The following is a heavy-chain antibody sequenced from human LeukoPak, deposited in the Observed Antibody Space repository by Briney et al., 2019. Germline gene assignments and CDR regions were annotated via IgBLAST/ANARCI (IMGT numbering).Heavy chain of an antibody. CDR3: ARVSYYDSSGYPKYYFDY. Sequence: ESLKISCKGSGYSFTSYWIGWVRQMPGKGLEWMGIIYPGDSDTRYSPSFQGQVTISADKSISTAYLQWSSLKASDTAMYYCARVSYYDSSGYPKYYFDYWGQGTLVTVSS. J-gene: IGHJ4*02. CDR2: IYPGDSDT. D-gene: IGHD3-22*01. V-gene: IGHV5-51*01. CDR1: GYSFTSYW.